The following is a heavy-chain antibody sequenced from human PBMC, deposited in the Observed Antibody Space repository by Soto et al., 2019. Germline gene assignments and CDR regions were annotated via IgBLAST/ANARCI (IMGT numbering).Heavy chain of an antibody. Sequence: EASVKVSCKASGGSFSTLGINWVRRAPGQGLEWMGGIIPLFGKARYAETSQGRVTTTADTSTGTAYMEVSSLRSDDTAVFYCATAHNSGWYFFDYWGPGTLVTVSS. J-gene: IGHJ4*02. CDR1: GGSFSTLG. CDR2: IIPLFGKA. CDR3: ATAHNSGWYFFDY. V-gene: IGHV1-69*06. D-gene: IGHD6-19*01.